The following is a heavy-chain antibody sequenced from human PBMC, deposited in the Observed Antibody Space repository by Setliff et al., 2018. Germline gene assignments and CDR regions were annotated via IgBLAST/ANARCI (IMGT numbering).Heavy chain of an antibody. CDR2: INPKTRGT. J-gene: IGHJ3*01. Sequence: GASVKVSCKTSGYAFTDNYIHWVRQAPGQGLEWMGWINPKTRGTNLAQKFQGWVSMTRDTSITTAYMELSRLTSDDMAVYFCARSDHLVVDGFDVWGQGTMVTVSS. V-gene: IGHV1-2*04. CDR1: GYAFTDNY. CDR3: ARSDHLVVDGFDV. D-gene: IGHD3-16*01.